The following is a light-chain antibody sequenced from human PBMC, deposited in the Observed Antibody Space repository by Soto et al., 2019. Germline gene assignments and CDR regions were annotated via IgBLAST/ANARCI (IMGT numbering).Light chain of an antibody. Sequence: DIQMTQSPSSLSASVGDRVTITCRASQTISTYLNWYQQNPGKAPKLLIYAASSMQIGVPSRFSGSGSGTDFTLTISSLQPEDFSTYYCQQRTGIPYTFGQGTKLEIK. V-gene: IGKV1-39*01. J-gene: IGKJ2*01. CDR2: AAS. CDR3: QQRTGIPYT. CDR1: QTISTY.